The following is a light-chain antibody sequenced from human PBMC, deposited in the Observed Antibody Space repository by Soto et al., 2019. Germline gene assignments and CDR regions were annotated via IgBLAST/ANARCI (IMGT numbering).Light chain of an antibody. V-gene: IGLV1-40*01. CDR1: SSNIGPGYD. CDR3: QSYDSSLGGSKGV. CDR2: SNI. Sequence: QSVLTQPPSMSGAPGQRFTISGTGSSSNIGPGYDVHWYQQFPGTAPKLLIYSNINRPSGVPDRFSGSKSGTSASLAITGLQAEDEADYYCQSYDSSLGGSKGVFGGGTKLTVL. J-gene: IGLJ3*02.